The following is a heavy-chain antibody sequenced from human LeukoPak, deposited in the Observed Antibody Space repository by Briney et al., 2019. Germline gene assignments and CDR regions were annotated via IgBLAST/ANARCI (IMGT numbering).Heavy chain of an antibody. CDR1: GGSISSYY. CDR2: IYTSGST. V-gene: IGHV4-4*07. J-gene: IGHJ4*02. Sequence: KPSETLSLTCTVAGGSISSYYWSWIRQPAGKGLELIGRIYTSGSTNYNPSLKSRVTMSVDTSKNQFSLKLSSVTAADTAVYYCAGTSIAASFDYWGQGTLVTVSS. CDR3: AGTSIAASFDY. D-gene: IGHD6-6*01.